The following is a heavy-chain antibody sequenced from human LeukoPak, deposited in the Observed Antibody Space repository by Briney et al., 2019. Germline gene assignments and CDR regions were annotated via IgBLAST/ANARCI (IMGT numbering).Heavy chain of an antibody. CDR1: GFTFDDYA. Sequence: PGGSLRLSCAASGFTFDDYAMPWVRQAPGKGLEWVSGISWNSGSIGYADSVKGRFTISRDNAKNSLYLQMNSLRAEDTALYYCAKDLEDYGDYYFDYWGQGTLVTVSS. J-gene: IGHJ4*02. CDR3: AKDLEDYGDYYFDY. V-gene: IGHV3-9*01. D-gene: IGHD4-17*01. CDR2: ISWNSGSI.